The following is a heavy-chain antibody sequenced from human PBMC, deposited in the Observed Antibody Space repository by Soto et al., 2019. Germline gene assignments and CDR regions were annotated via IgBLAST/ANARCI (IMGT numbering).Heavy chain of an antibody. D-gene: IGHD5-18*01. CDR3: ARAKRGWLQLFDY. CDR2: IIPIFGTA. V-gene: IGHV1-69*01. CDR1: GGTFSSYA. Sequence: QVQLVQSGAEVKKPGSSVKVSCKASGGTFSSYAISWVRQAPGQGLEWMGVIIPIFGTANYAQKFQGRVTITADESTSTAYRELSSLRSEDTAVYYCARAKRGWLQLFDYWGQGTLVTVSS. J-gene: IGHJ4*02.